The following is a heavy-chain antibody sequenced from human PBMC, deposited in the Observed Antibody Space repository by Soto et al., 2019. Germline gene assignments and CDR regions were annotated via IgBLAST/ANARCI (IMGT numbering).Heavy chain of an antibody. Sequence: GGSLRLSCAASGFTFSSYAMSWVRQAPGKGLEWVSAISGSGGRTYYADSVKGRFTISRDNSKNTLYLQMNSLRAEDTAVYYCAKNPGPDFWFSDGYWGQGTLVTVSS. CDR3: AKNPGPDFWFSDGY. J-gene: IGHJ4*02. D-gene: IGHD3-3*01. CDR2: ISGSGGRT. V-gene: IGHV3-23*01. CDR1: GFTFSSYA.